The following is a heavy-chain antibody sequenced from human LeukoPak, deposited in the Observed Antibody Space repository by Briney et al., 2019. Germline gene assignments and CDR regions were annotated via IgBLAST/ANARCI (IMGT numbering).Heavy chain of an antibody. CDR3: ATSRIRYFDWLFGY. Sequence: GASVKVSCKVSGYTLTELFMHWVRQAPGKGLEWMGGFDPEDGETIYAQKFQGRVTRTEDTSTDTAYMELSSLRSEDTAVYYCATSRIRYFDWLFGYWGQGTLVTVSS. CDR2: FDPEDGET. V-gene: IGHV1-24*01. D-gene: IGHD3-9*01. J-gene: IGHJ4*02. CDR1: GYTLTELF.